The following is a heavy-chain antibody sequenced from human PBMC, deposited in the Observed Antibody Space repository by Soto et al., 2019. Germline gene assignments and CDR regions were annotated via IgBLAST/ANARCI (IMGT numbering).Heavy chain of an antibody. J-gene: IGHJ4*02. CDR3: ARGGTSEPVDY. CDR1: GFTFSSYA. CDR2: ISYDGSNK. V-gene: IGHV3-30-3*01. D-gene: IGHD2-2*01. Sequence: QVQLVESGGGVVQPGRSLRLSCAASGFTFSSYAMHWVRQAPGKGLEWVAVISYDGSNKYYADSVKGRFTISRDKSKHTLYLQMNSLRAEDTAVYYCARGGTSEPVDYWGQGTLVTVSS.